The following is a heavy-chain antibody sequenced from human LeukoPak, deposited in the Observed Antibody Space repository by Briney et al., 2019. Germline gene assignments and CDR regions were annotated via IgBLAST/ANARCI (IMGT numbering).Heavy chain of an antibody. V-gene: IGHV3-23*01. D-gene: IGHD1-26*01. CDR1: GFTFSSYG. CDR2: ISGSGGST. J-gene: IGHJ6*03. CDR3: ARGASGSYSGYMDV. Sequence: PGGSLRLSCAASGFTFSSYGMSWVRQAPGKGLEWVSAISGSGGSTYYADSVKGRFTISRDNSKNTLHLQMNSLRAEDTAVYYCARGASGSYSGYMDVWGKGTTVTVSS.